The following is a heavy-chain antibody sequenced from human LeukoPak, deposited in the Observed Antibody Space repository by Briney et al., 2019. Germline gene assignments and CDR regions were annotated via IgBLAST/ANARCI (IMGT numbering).Heavy chain of an antibody. Sequence: GGTLRLSCAASGFTFSSYGMIWVRQVPGKGLEWVSSISGIGGSTYYADSVKGRFTISRENSKDTLSLQMNSLRAEDTAKYYCARAVWRAYFDPWGQGTLVTVSS. V-gene: IGHV3-23*01. CDR1: GFTFSSYG. CDR2: ISGIGGST. J-gene: IGHJ5*02. D-gene: IGHD3-3*01. CDR3: ARAVWRAYFDP.